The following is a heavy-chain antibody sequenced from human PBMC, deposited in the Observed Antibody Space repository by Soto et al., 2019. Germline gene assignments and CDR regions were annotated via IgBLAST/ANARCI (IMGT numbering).Heavy chain of an antibody. CDR2: INHSGIT. V-gene: IGHV4-34*01. CDR1: GGSFSGNC. CDR3: ASRTYVYYYMDV. D-gene: IGHD3-16*01. Sequence: SETLSLTCAVHGGSFSGNCWSWIRQPPGKGLEWIGDINHSGITNYNPSLKGRVTISVDTSKNQFSLKVSSVTAVDTAVYYCASRTYVYYYMDVWAKGTTVTVSS. J-gene: IGHJ6*03.